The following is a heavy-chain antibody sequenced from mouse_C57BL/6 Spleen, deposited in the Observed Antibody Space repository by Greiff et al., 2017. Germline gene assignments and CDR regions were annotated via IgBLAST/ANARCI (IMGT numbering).Heavy chain of an antibody. D-gene: IGHD2-1*01. CDR1: GFNIKDYY. Sequence: VHVKQSGAELVKPGASVKLSCTASGFNIKDYYMHWVKQRTEQGLEWIGRIDPEDGETKYAPKFQGKATITADTSSNTAYLQLSSLTSEDTAVYYFTKRIYGNYYYAMDYGGQGTSVTVSS. CDR3: TKRIYGNYYYAMDY. CDR2: IDPEDGET. J-gene: IGHJ4*01. V-gene: IGHV14-2*01.